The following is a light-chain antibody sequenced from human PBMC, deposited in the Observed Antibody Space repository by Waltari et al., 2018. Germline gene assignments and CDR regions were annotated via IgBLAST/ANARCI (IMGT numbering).Light chain of an antibody. CDR3: MQSIQFPVT. CDR1: QILLHSDGKTY. V-gene: IGKV2D-29*02. Sequence: IVMTQTHLPLSVIPGQAAAISCKTSQILLHSDGKTYLYWYLQKPGQSPHLLIYELSNRLPGVPDRFSGTGSGTDFTLKISGVEAEDVGVYYCMQSIQFPVTFGGGTKVEIK. CDR2: ELS. J-gene: IGKJ4*01.